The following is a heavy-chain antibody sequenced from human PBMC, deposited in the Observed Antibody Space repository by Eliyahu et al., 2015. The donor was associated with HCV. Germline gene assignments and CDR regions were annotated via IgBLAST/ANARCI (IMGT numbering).Heavy chain of an antibody. CDR2: IKSKTDGGTT. J-gene: IGHJ1*01. CDR1: GFTFSNAW. D-gene: IGHD1-26*01. CDR3: TTASGSYWGRKWGIVREGEYFQH. V-gene: IGHV3-15*01. Sequence: EVQLVESGGGLVKPGGSLRLSCAASGFTFSNAWMSWVRQAPGKGLEWVGRIKSKTDGGTTDYAAPVKGRFTISRDDSKNTLYLQMNSLKTEDTAVYYCTTASGSYWGRKWGIVREGEYFQHWGQGTLVTISS.